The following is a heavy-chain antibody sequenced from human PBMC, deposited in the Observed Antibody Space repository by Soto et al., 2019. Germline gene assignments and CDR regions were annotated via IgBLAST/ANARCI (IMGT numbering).Heavy chain of an antibody. CDR2: IWYDGSNK. V-gene: IGHV3-33*01. Sequence: GGSLRLSCAASGFTFSSYSMHRVRQAPGKGLEWVAVIWYDGSNKYYADSVKGRFTISRDNSKNTLYLQMNSLRAEDTAVYYCARSGYNWNYGDDAFDIWGPGTMVTLS. D-gene: IGHD1-7*01. CDR3: ARSGYNWNYGDDAFDI. CDR1: GFTFSSYS. J-gene: IGHJ3*02.